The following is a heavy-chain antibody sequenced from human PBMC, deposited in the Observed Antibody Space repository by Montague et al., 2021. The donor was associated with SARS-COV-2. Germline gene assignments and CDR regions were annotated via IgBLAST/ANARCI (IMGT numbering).Heavy chain of an antibody. CDR2: RHPTANV. CDR1: RDSVSSYY. V-gene: IGHV4-4*07. Sequence: SETLSLTCIVSRDSVSSYYWGWLRQPAGKGLEWLGHRHPTANVQENPSLKTRLTTSIDTSTNQFSLRLSSVTAADSARYYCARDQAMTKGPAATLDSWGQGILVTVSS. D-gene: IGHD4-11*01. CDR3: ARDQAMTKGPAATLDS. J-gene: IGHJ4*02.